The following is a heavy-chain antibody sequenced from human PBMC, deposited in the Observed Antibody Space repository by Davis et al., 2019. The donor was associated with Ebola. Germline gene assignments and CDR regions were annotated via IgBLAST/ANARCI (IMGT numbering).Heavy chain of an antibody. Sequence: PGGSLRLSCTPSGFTFGDYTMSWVRQTPGKVLEWVGLIRSKAYGGTAEYAASVKGRFTISRDDSKSIAYLQMKSLKTEDSAVDYCTRVGAKWELLYYFDYWGRGTLVTVSS. CDR2: IRSKAYGGTA. J-gene: IGHJ4*02. D-gene: IGHD1-26*01. CDR1: GFTFGDYT. V-gene: IGHV3-49*04. CDR3: TRVGAKWELLYYFDY.